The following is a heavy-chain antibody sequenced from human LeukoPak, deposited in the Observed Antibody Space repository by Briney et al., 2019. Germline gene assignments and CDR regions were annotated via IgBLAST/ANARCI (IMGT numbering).Heavy chain of an antibody. Sequence: GGSLRLSCAASGFTFSSYSMNWVRQAPGKGLEWVSYISSSSSTIYYADSVEGRFTISRDNAKNSLYLQMNSLRAEDTAVYYCAREGDWGPFDYWGQGTLVTVSS. CDR3: AREGDWGPFDY. CDR1: GFTFSSYS. J-gene: IGHJ4*02. V-gene: IGHV3-48*01. D-gene: IGHD7-27*01. CDR2: ISSSSSTI.